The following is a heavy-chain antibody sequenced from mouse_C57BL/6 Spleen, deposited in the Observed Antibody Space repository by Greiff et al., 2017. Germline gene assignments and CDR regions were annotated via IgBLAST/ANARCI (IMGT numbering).Heavy chain of an antibody. V-gene: IGHV5-6*01. CDR2: ISSGGSYT. Sequence: EVQLQESGGDLVKPGGSLKLSCAASGFTFSSYGMSWVRQTPDKRLEWVATISSGGSYTYYPDRVKGRFTISRDNAKNTLYLQMSSLKSEGTAMYYCARQDGSDKVATSDAMDYWGQGTSVTVSS. J-gene: IGHJ4*01. D-gene: IGHD1-1*01. CDR1: GFTFSSYG. CDR3: ARQDGSDKVATSDAMDY.